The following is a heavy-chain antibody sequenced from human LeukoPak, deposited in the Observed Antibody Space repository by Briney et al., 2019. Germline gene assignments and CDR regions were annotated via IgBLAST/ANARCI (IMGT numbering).Heavy chain of an antibody. Sequence: SGPTLVKPTQTLTLTCNFSGFPLTTNGVGVGWIRQPPGRAREWFALIFWDDDKRYSPSLKSRLTITKDTANNQVVLTMTNMDPVDTATYYCAHKIRSYYYDSSDYYYGGNFDFWGQGTLVTVSS. D-gene: IGHD3-22*01. CDR3: AHKIRSYYYDSSDYYYGGNFDF. CDR2: IFWDDDK. V-gene: IGHV2-5*02. J-gene: IGHJ4*02. CDR1: GFPLTTNGVG.